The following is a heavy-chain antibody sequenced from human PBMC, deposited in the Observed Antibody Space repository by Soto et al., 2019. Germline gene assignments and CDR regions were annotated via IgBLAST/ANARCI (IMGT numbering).Heavy chain of an antibody. D-gene: IGHD3-3*01. J-gene: IGHJ4*02. CDR1: GGSISSSSYY. Sequence: LSLTCTVSGGSISSSSYYWGWIRQPPGKGLEWIGSIYYSGSTYYNPSLKSRVTISVDTSKNQFSLKLSSVTAADTAVYYCARNYDFWSGYYGKDYFDYWGQGTLVTVSS. CDR3: ARNYDFWSGYYGKDYFDY. CDR2: IYYSGST. V-gene: IGHV4-39*01.